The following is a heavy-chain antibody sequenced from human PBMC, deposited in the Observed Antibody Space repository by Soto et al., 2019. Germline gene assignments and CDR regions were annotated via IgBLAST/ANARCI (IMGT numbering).Heavy chain of an antibody. Sequence: EVQLLESGGGLVQPGGSLRLSCAASGFTFSTYTMNWVRQAPGKGMEWVSGIYGSGSSIYYADSVKGRFTISRDNSKNTLYLHLNSLLAEDTSVYYCALDARPDGYWDFDYLCEGTLVTVSS. CDR1: GFTFSTYT. CDR3: ALDARPDGYWDFDY. CDR2: IYGSGSSI. V-gene: IGHV3-23*01. J-gene: IGHJ4*02. D-gene: IGHD5-12*01.